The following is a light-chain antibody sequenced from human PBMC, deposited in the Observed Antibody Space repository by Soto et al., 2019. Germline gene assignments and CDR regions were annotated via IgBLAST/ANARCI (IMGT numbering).Light chain of an antibody. J-gene: IGLJ1*01. CDR1: SSKNGKGRN. CDR3: VAWDDSLNGYV. V-gene: IGLV1-44*01. CDR2: NYN. Sequence: QSVLTQPPSASGTPGQRVTISCFWGSSKNGKGRNLNWYQHVPSTAPKLFIYNYNQRPSGVPDRFSGSKSGTSASLAISGLQSEDEADYYCVAWDDSLNGYVFGTGTKFTVL.